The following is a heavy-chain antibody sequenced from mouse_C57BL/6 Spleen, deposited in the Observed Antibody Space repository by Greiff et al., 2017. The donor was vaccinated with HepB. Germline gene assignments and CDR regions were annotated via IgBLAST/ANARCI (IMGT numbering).Heavy chain of an antibody. CDR3: ARGDSNSYFDY. D-gene: IGHD2-5*01. J-gene: IGHJ2*01. CDR2: INPSTGGT. CDR1: GYSFTGYY. V-gene: IGHV1-42*01. Sequence: EVQLQQSGPELVKPGASVKISCKASGYSFTGYYMNWVKQSPEKSLEWIGEINPSTGGTTYNQKFKAKATLTVDKSSSTAYMQLKSLTSEDSAVYYCARGDSNSYFDYWGQGTTLTVSS.